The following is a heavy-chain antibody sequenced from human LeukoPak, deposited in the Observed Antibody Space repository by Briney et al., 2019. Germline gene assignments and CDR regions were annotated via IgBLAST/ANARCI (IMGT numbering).Heavy chain of an antibody. CDR1: GYAFTGYY. CDR2: INPTSGGS. Sequence: ASVKVSCKASGYAFTGYYIHWVRQAPGQGLEWMGWINPTSGGSVYAQTFQGRVTMTRDTSISTAYMELSGLTSDGTAVYYCAREGLSSTTWHICDYWGQGTLVTVSS. J-gene: IGHJ4*02. D-gene: IGHD2-2*01. CDR3: AREGLSSTTWHICDY. V-gene: IGHV1-2*02.